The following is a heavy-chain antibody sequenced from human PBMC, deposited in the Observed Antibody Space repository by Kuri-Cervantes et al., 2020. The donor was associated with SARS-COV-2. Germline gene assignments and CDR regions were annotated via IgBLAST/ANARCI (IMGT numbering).Heavy chain of an antibody. V-gene: IGHV2-5*05. Sequence: SGPTLVKPTQTLTLTCTFSGFSLSTSGVGVGWIRQPPGKALEWLALIYWDDDKRYGPSLKSRLTITKDTSKNQVVLTMTNMDPVDTATYYCAHRRLQIAAAGFDYWGQGTLVTVSS. CDR1: GFSLSTSGVG. CDR3: AHRRLQIAAAGFDY. J-gene: IGHJ4*02. D-gene: IGHD6-13*01. CDR2: IYWDDDK.